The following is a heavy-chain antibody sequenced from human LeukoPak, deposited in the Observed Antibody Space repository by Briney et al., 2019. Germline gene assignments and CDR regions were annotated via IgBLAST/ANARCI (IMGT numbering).Heavy chain of an antibody. CDR3: AIHGRMVIMSKFSTGIDQ. Sequence: SETLSLTCTVPDGSISKYFWSWIRQPPGKGLEWIGYIYYTGMTNSNPSLKSRVTISMDTSKNQFSLNLRSVTAADTAIYYCAIHGRMVIMSKFSTGIDQWGQGTLVTVSS. CDR2: IYYTGMT. V-gene: IGHV4-59*08. D-gene: IGHD2-8*01. J-gene: IGHJ4*02. CDR1: DGSISKYF.